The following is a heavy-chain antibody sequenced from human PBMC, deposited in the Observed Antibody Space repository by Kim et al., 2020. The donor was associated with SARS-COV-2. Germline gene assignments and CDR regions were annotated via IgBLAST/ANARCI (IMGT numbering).Heavy chain of an antibody. D-gene: IGHD2-2*01. CDR2: ISSSSSTI. J-gene: IGHJ4*02. CDR1: GFTFSSYS. Sequence: GGSLRLSCAASGFTFSSYSMNWVRQAPGKGLEWVSYISSSSSTIYYADSVKGRFTISRDNAKNSLYLQMNSLRAEDTAVYYCARDKHQYCSSTSCYALDVDYWGQGTLVTVSS. CDR3: ARDKHQYCSSTSCYALDVDY. V-gene: IGHV3-48*04.